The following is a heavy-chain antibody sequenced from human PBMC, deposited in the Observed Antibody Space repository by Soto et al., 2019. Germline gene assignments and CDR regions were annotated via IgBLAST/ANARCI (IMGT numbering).Heavy chain of an antibody. J-gene: IGHJ4*02. Sequence: SETLSLTCGVSGGSISSINWWSWVRQTPGKGLEWIGEIYYSGSTNYNPSLTSRVTMSIDKSKNQFFLKLTSVTAADTALYYCAKVPVGATGRFDYWGQGTLVTVSS. CDR1: GGSISSINW. D-gene: IGHD1-26*01. CDR2: IYYSGST. CDR3: AKVPVGATGRFDY. V-gene: IGHV4-4*02.